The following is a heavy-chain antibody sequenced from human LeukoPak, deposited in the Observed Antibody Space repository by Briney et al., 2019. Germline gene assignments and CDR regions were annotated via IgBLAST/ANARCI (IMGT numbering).Heavy chain of an antibody. CDR3: ARGVVRGVIGYNWFDP. CDR1: GGSISSYY. CDR2: IYYSGST. J-gene: IGHJ5*02. Sequence: SETLSLTCTVSGGSISSYYWSWIRQPPGKGLEWIGYIYYSGSTNYNPSLKSRVTISVDTSKNQLSLKLSSVTAADTAVYYCARGVVRGVIGYNWFDPWGQGTLVTVSS. V-gene: IGHV4-59*01. D-gene: IGHD3-10*01.